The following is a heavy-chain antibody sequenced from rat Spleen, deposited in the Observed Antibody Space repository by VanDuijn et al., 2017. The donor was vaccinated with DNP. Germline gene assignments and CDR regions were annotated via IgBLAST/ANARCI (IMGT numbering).Heavy chain of an antibody. V-gene: IGHV5-7*01. CDR3: ARLGARLDY. D-gene: IGHD5-1*01. Sequence: EVQLVESGGGLVQPGRSMKLSCAASGFTFSNYDMAWVRQAPKKGLEWVATISYDGSSPYYRDSVKGRFTISRDNAKSTLYLQMDSLRSEDMATYYCARLGARLDYWGQGVMVTVSS. CDR1: GFTFSNYD. CDR2: ISYDGSSP. J-gene: IGHJ2*01.